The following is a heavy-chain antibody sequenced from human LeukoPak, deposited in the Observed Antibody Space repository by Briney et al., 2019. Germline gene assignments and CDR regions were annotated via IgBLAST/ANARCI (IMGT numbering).Heavy chain of an antibody. V-gene: IGHV4-39*07. Sequence: SETLSLTCTVSGGSISSSSYYWGWIRQPPGKGLEWIGSIYYSGSTYYNPSLKSRVTISVDTSKNQFSLKLSSVTAADTAVYYCARCPEEFEWVRGVIRFDPWGQGTLVTVSS. CDR3: ARCPEEFEWVRGVIRFDP. CDR2: IYYSGST. CDR1: GGSISSSSYY. J-gene: IGHJ5*02. D-gene: IGHD3-10*01.